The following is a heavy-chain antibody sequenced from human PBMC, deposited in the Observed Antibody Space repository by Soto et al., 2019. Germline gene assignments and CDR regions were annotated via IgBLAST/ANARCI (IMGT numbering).Heavy chain of an antibody. Sequence: SETLSLTCTVSGGSISSSSYYWGWIRQPPGKGLEWIGEIYLSGTTNCNPSLKSRVTISVDKSKNQFSLKLSSVTAADTAVYYCARDFRRRSFDYWGQGTLVTVSS. V-gene: IGHV4-39*07. D-gene: IGHD3-10*01. CDR3: ARDFRRRSFDY. CDR2: IYLSGTT. J-gene: IGHJ4*02. CDR1: GGSISSSSYY.